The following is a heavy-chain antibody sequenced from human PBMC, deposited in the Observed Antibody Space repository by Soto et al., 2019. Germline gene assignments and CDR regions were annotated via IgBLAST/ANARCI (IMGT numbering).Heavy chain of an antibody. V-gene: IGHV4-59*01. D-gene: IGHD3-22*01. CDR3: ARVSEDYDGSDYYKWFDP. CDR1: GGSISSYY. CDR2: IYYSGNT. Sequence: SETLSLTCTVSGGSISSYYWSWVRQPPGKGLEWIGYIYYSGNTNYNPSLKSRVTMSVDTSKNQFSLRLSSVTAADTALYYCARVSEDYDGSDYYKWFDPWGQGTLVTVPS. J-gene: IGHJ5*02.